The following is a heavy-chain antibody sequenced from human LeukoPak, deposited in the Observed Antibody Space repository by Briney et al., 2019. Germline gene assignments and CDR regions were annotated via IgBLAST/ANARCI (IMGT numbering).Heavy chain of an antibody. Sequence: GGSLRLSCAASGFTFSSYAMSWVRQAPGKGLEWVSPISGSGSSTYYADSVKGRFTISRDNSKNTLYLQMNSLRAEGTAVYYCAKGVAVASPYYFDYWGQGTLVTVSS. D-gene: IGHD6-19*01. CDR2: ISGSGSST. J-gene: IGHJ4*02. V-gene: IGHV3-23*01. CDR3: AKGVAVASPYYFDY. CDR1: GFTFSSYA.